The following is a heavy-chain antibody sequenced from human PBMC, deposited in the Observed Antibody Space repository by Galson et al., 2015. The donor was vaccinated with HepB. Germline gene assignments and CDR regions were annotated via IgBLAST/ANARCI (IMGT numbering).Heavy chain of an antibody. V-gene: IGHV3-21*01. Sequence: SLRLSCAASGLAFTTKSMNWVRQAPGKGLEWVAYISATSRNIYYADSVKGRFSISRDNGKNSLYLQMNSLRAEDTAVYYCARVYDGDDAGEDYGMDVWGPGATVTVSS. CDR3: ARVYDGDDAGEDYGMDV. D-gene: IGHD4-17*01. CDR1: GLAFTTKS. J-gene: IGHJ6*02. CDR2: ISATSRNI.